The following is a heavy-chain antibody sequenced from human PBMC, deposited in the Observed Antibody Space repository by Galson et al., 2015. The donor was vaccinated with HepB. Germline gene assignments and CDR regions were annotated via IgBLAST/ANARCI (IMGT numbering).Heavy chain of an antibody. D-gene: IGHD3-9*01. CDR2: ISWDGART. V-gene: IGHV3-43*01. CDR3: AKDVNPRFRYFDRTETSAYYGVDG. CDR1: GFNFDDFT. Sequence: SLRLSCAASGFNFDDFTMHWVRQAPGKGLEWVSLISWDGARTYCADSMKGRFTISRDNNKNSLFLHMSSLRTGDTALYYCAKDVNPRFRYFDRTETSAYYGVDGWGHGTTVTVSS. J-gene: IGHJ6*02.